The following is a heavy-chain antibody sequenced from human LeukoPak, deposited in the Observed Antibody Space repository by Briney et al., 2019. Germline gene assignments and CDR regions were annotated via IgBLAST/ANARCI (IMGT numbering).Heavy chain of an antibody. CDR2: IYSGGST. CDR3: ATSREYSYGPGYFDY. J-gene: IGHJ4*02. D-gene: IGHD5-18*01. V-gene: IGHV3-53*01. Sequence: PGGSLRLSCAASGFTVSSNYMSWVRQAPGKGLEWVSVIYSGGSTYYADSVKGRFTISRDNSKNTLYLQMNSLRAEDTAVYYCATSREYSYGPGYFDYWGQGTLVTVSS. CDR1: GFTVSSNY.